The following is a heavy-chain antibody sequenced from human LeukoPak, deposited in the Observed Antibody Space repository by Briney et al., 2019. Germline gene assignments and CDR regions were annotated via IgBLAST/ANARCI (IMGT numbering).Heavy chain of an antibody. V-gene: IGHV3-73*01. Sequence: GGSLKLSCAASGFTFSGSAMHWVRQVSGKGLEWVGRIRSKANSYATAYAASVKGRFTISRDDSKNTAYLQMNSLKTEDTAVYYCTRRYDPGYGMDVWGQGTTVTVSS. CDR2: IRSKANSYAT. CDR3: TRRYDPGYGMDV. CDR1: GFTFSGSA. J-gene: IGHJ6*02. D-gene: IGHD3-3*01.